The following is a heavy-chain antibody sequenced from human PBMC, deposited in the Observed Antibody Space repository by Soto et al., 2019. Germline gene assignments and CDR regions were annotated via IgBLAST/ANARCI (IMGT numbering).Heavy chain of an antibody. J-gene: IGHJ4*02. CDR3: GRGRSGQIVVFY. Sequence: ASVKVSCKASGYTFTGHYIHWVRQAPEQGPEWMGEIGPESGATRYAQKFQGRVTMTRDMSITTVYMELNNLSPDDTAVYYCGRGRSGQIVVFYWGQXTPVTVSS. D-gene: IGHD5-12*01. CDR2: IGPESGAT. CDR1: GYTFTGHY. V-gene: IGHV1-2*02.